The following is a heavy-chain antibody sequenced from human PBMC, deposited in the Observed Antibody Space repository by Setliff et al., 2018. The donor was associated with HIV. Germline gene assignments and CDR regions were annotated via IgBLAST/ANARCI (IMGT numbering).Heavy chain of an antibody. D-gene: IGHD3-22*01. CDR2: MYYSGTT. CDR1: GGSISSGSYY. J-gene: IGHJ4*02. V-gene: IGHV4-39*01. CDR3: SVSRDNIENSLYLQMNSLRAEDTAVYYCARETSNYYDSSGQGLV. Sequence: PSETLSLTCSVSGGSISSGSYYWGWIRQPPGKGLEWIGSMYYSGTTYDNPSLQSRVSISVDTSKNQFSLKLTSMTAADSIKGRFSVSRDNIENSLYLQMNSLRAEDTAVYYCARETSNYYDSSGQGLVWGQGTLVTVSS.